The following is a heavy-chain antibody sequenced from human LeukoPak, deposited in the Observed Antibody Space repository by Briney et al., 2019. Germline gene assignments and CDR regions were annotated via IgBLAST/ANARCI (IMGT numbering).Heavy chain of an antibody. Sequence: GGSLRLSCAAYGFTFSSYSMNWVRQAPGKGLEWVSFISTSSSYIYYADSVKGRFIISRDNAKNSLYLEMNSLRAEDTAVYYCARGEWSSSPFDYWGQGTLVTVSS. CDR2: ISTSSSYI. CDR1: GFTFSSYS. V-gene: IGHV3-21*01. J-gene: IGHJ4*02. CDR3: ARGEWSSSPFDY. D-gene: IGHD6-6*01.